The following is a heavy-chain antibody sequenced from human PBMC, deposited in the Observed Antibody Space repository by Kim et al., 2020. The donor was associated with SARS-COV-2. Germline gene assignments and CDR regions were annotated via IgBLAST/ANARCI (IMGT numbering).Heavy chain of an antibody. Sequence: GGSLRLSCAASGFTFSSYWMHWVRQAPGKGLVWVSRINSDGSSTSYADSVKGRFTISRDNAKNTLYLQMNSLRAEDTAVYYCARDGYDFWSGYYRSGLDYWGQGTLVTVSS. CDR1: GFTFSSYW. CDR3: ARDGYDFWSGYYRSGLDY. CDR2: INSDGSST. D-gene: IGHD3-3*01. V-gene: IGHV3-74*01. J-gene: IGHJ4*02.